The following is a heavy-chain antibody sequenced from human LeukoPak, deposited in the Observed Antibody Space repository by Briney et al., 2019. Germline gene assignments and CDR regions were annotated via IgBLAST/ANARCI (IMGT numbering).Heavy chain of an antibody. CDR1: GGSFSGYY. CDR2: INHSGST. Sequence: SETLSLTCAVYGGSFSGYYWSWIRQPPGKGLEWIGEINHSGSTNYNPSLKSRVTIPVDTSKNQFSLKLSSVTAADTAVYYCARQGCSSTSCYFDYWGQGTLVTVSS. D-gene: IGHD2-2*01. CDR3: ARQGCSSTSCYFDY. V-gene: IGHV4-34*01. J-gene: IGHJ4*02.